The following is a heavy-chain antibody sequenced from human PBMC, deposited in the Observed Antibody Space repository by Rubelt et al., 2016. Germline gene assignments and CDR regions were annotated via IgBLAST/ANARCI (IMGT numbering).Heavy chain of an antibody. CDR2: INHSGST. J-gene: IGHJ5*02. V-gene: IGHV4-34*01. CDR3: ARYTYSGYSGRFDP. D-gene: IGHD5-12*01. Sequence: ESLRLSCAASGFPFSTYAMSWVRQPPGKGLEWIGEINHSGSTYYNPSLKSRVTISVDMSKNHFSLKLSSVTAADTAVYYCARYTYSGYSGRFDPWGQGTLVTVSS. CDR1: GFPFSTYA.